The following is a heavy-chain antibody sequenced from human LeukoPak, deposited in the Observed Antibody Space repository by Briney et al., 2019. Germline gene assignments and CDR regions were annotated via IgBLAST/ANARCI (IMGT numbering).Heavy chain of an antibody. V-gene: IGHV4-59*08. CDR1: GGSISSYY. Sequence: SETLSLTCTVSGGSISSYYWSWIRQPPGKGLEWIGYIYYSGSTNYDPSLKSRVTISVDTSKNQFSLRLSSVTAADTAVYYCARQFCTTGVCWVDYWGQGTLVTVSS. CDR2: IYYSGST. D-gene: IGHD2-8*01. J-gene: IGHJ4*02. CDR3: ARQFCTTGVCWVDY.